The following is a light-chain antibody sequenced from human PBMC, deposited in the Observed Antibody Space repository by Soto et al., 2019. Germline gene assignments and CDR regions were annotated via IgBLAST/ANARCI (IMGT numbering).Light chain of an antibody. V-gene: IGKV3-20*01. CDR3: QQYHSPPLT. CDR1: QNIRSNY. J-gene: IGKJ1*01. CDR2: GAV. Sequence: ENVLTQSPGTLSLSPGQRATLSCRASQNIRSNYVAWFQQTPGQAPRLLIYGAVNKASGIPDRFSGSGSGTEFTLTISSLEPEDFVVYYCQQYHSPPLTFGQGTKVEIK.